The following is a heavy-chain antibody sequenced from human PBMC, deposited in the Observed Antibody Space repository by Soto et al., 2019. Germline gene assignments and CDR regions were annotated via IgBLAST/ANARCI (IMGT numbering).Heavy chain of an antibody. D-gene: IGHD5-18*01. V-gene: IGHV3-74*01. J-gene: IGHJ6*02. CDR2: INSDGSST. CDR3: ARDKRIQLWLLGPYYYYGMDV. Sequence: GGSLRLSCAASGFTFSSYTMNWVRQAPGKGLVWVSRINSDGSSTSYADSVKGRFTISRDNAKNTLYLQMNSLRAEDTAVYYCARDKRIQLWLLGPYYYYGMDVWGQGTTVTVSS. CDR1: GFTFSSYT.